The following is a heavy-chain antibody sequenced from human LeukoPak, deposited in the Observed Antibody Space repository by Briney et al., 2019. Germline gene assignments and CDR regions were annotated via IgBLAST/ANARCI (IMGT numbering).Heavy chain of an antibody. Sequence: GGSLRLSCAASGFTFSNFAMTWVRQAPGKGLEWVSAISGSGGSTYYADSVKGRFTISRDNSKNTLYLQMNSLRAEDTAVYYCARDPPPYSSGWYGGFDYWGQGTLVTVSS. CDR2: ISGSGGST. CDR1: GFTFSNFA. D-gene: IGHD6-19*01. V-gene: IGHV3-23*01. J-gene: IGHJ4*02. CDR3: ARDPPPYSSGWYGGFDY.